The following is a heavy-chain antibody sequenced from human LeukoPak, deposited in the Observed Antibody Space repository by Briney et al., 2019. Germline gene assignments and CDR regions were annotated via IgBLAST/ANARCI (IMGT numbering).Heavy chain of an antibody. CDR3: ARVSTALADGMGV. V-gene: IGHV3-21*01. CDR1: GFTFSSYS. J-gene: IGHJ6*02. CDR2: ISSSSSYI. Sequence: GGSLRLSCAASGFTFSSYSMTWVRQAPGKGLEWVSSISSSSSYIYYADSVKGRFTISRDNAKNSLYLQMNSLRAEDTAVYYCARVSTALADGMGVWGQGTTVTVCS. D-gene: IGHD5-18*01.